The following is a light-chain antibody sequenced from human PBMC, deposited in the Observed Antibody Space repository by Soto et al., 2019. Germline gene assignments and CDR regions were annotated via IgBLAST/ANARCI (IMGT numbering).Light chain of an antibody. J-gene: IGKJ1*01. CDR2: DAS. V-gene: IGKV3-11*01. CDR1: QSVSSY. CDR3: QQRSNWPPWT. Sequence: EIVLTQSPATLSLSPGERATLSCRASQSVSSYLAWYQHKPGQAPRLLIYDASNRATGIPARFSGSGSGTYFTLTISSLEPEDFAVYYCQQRSNWPPWTFGQGTKVEIK.